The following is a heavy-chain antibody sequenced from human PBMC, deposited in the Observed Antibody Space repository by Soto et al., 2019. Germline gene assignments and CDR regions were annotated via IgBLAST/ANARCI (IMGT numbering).Heavy chain of an antibody. CDR3: ARDDLPDSSSSVY. J-gene: IGHJ4*02. CDR2: ISAGATSK. Sequence: GGSLRLSCAASGFPFGSYAMGWVRQAPGKGLEWVSSISAGATSKFYADSVKGRFSISRDNSKNTLYLQMNSLRAEDTAVYYCARDDLPDSSSSVYWGQGTLVTVSS. V-gene: IGHV3-23*01. CDR1: GFPFGSYA. D-gene: IGHD6-6*01.